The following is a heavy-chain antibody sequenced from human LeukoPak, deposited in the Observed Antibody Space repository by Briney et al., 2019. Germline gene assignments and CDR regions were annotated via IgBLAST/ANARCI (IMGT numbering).Heavy chain of an antibody. CDR3: AKDQVITITVTTFIDY. CDR1: GLTFSSLG. D-gene: IGHD4-17*01. CDR2: ISFDGSNK. V-gene: IGHV3-30*18. Sequence: GRSLRLSCAASGLTFSSLGMHWVRQAPGRGLEWMAVISFDGSNKYYADSVKGRFTISRDNSRNTLYLQMNSLRPEDTAVYYCAKDQVITITVTTFIDYWGQGTLVTVSS. J-gene: IGHJ4*02.